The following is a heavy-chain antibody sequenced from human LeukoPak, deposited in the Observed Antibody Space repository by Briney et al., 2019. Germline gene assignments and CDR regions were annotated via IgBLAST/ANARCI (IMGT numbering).Heavy chain of an antibody. V-gene: IGHV1-46*01. J-gene: IGHJ4*02. CDR1: GYTFTSYY. CDR2: INPSGGST. Sequence: ASAKVSCKASGYTFTSYYMHWVRQAPGQGLEWMGIINPSGGSTSYAQKFQGRVTMTRDTSTSTVYMELSSLRSEDTAVYYCAREHSSGYYDYWGQGTLVTVSS. CDR3: AREHSSGYYDY. D-gene: IGHD3-22*01.